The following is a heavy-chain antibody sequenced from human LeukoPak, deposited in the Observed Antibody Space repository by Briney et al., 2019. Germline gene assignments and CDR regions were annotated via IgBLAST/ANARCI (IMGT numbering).Heavy chain of an antibody. Sequence: PSETLSLTCTVSVGSISSYYWSWIRQPAGKGLEWIGRVYTSGSTNYNPSLKSRVTMSVDTSNNQYSLKLTSVTAADTAEYYCARDTDIVVVPAAILSWFDHWGQGTLVTVSS. J-gene: IGHJ5*02. CDR1: VGSISSYY. D-gene: IGHD2-2*01. V-gene: IGHV4-4*07. CDR3: ARDTDIVVVPAAILSWFDH. CDR2: VYTSGST.